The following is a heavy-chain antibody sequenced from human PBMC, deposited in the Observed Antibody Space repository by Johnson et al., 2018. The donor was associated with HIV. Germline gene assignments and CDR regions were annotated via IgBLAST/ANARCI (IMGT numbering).Heavy chain of an antibody. V-gene: IGHV3-30*03. J-gene: IGHJ3*02. Sequence: VQLVESGGGVVQPGRSLRLSCAASGFTFSSYGMHWVRQAPGKGLEWVAVISYDGSNKYYADSVKGRFTISRDNSKNTLYLQMNSLRAEDTALYYCARGRYGRMTTVAAAAFDIWGQGTMVTVSS. CDR2: ISYDGSNK. CDR3: ARGRYGRMTTVAAAAFDI. D-gene: IGHD4-23*01. CDR1: GFTFSSYG.